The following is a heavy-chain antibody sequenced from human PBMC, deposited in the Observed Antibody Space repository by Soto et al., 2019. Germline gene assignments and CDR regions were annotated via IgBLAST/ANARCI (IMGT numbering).Heavy chain of an antibody. CDR3: ARDSCWIQLWGQGGDYGMDV. CDR2: ISSSSSYT. V-gene: IGHV3-11*05. CDR1: GFTFSDYY. D-gene: IGHD5-18*01. J-gene: IGHJ6*02. Sequence: QVQLVESGGGLVKPGGSLRLSCAASGFTFSDYYMSWIRQAPGKGLEWVSYISSSSSYTNYADSVKGRFTISRDNAKNSLYLQMNSLRAEDTAVYYCARDSCWIQLWGQGGDYGMDVWGQGTTVTVSS.